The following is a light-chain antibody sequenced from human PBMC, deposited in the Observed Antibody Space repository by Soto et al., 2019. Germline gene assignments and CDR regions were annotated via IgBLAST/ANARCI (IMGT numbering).Light chain of an antibody. CDR1: QRVSSNQ. J-gene: IGKJ1*01. CDR3: QHYGSSQT. Sequence: VLTQSPGTLSLSAGERGTLSCRASQRVSSNQLAWCQQKPGQPPRLLMYNTASRATGIPDRFSGSGSGTDFSLTISRLEPEDFAVYYCQHYGSSQTFGQGTKVDIK. CDR2: NTA. V-gene: IGKV3-20*01.